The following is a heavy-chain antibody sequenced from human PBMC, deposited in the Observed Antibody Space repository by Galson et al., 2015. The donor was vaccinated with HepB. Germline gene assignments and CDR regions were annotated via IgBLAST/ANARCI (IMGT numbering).Heavy chain of an antibody. CDR3: AKDQAAVRGGGFDY. Sequence: SLRLSCAASGFTFSSYAMSWVRQAPGKGLEWVSAISGSGGSTYYADSGKGRFTISRDNSKNTLYLQMNSLRAEDTAVYYCAKDQAAVRGGGFDYWGQGTLVTVSS. J-gene: IGHJ4*02. CDR2: ISGSGGST. CDR1: GFTFSSYA. V-gene: IGHV3-23*01. D-gene: IGHD3-10*02.